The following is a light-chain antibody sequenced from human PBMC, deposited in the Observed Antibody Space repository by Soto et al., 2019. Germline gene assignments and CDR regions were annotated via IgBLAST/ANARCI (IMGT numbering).Light chain of an antibody. J-gene: IGLJ2*01. Sequence: QSVLTQPASVSGSPGQSITISCTGASSDVGDYSYVSWYQHHPGQAPELLIYEVSNRPSGVSHRFSGSKSGNTASLTISGLQAEDEADYYCCSFTSKSTLIFGGGTKLTVL. V-gene: IGLV2-14*01. CDR3: CSFTSKSTLI. CDR1: SSDVGDYSY. CDR2: EVS.